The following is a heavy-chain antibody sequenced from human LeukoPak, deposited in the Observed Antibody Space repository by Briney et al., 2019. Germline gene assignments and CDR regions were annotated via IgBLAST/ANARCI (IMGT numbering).Heavy chain of an antibody. CDR1: GFTFSSYS. CDR2: ISGSGGST. CDR3: AKGAHLDYGGNPLDAFDI. D-gene: IGHD4-23*01. V-gene: IGHV3-23*01. J-gene: IGHJ3*02. Sequence: PGGSLRLSCAASGFTFSSYSMNWVRQAPGKGLEWVSAISGSGGSTYYADSVKGRFTISRDNSKNTLYLQMNSLRAEDTAVYYCAKGAHLDYGGNPLDAFDIWGQGTMVTVSS.